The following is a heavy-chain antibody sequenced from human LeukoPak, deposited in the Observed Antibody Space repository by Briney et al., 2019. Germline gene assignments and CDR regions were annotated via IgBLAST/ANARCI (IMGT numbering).Heavy chain of an antibody. Sequence: SETLSLTCTVSGGSISSYYWSWIRQPAGKGLEWIGRIYTSGSTNYNPSLKSRVTISVDTSKNQFSLKLSSVTAADTAVYYCAKGGLYYYGSGSQKPFDYWGQGTLVTVSS. V-gene: IGHV4-4*07. CDR2: IYTSGST. D-gene: IGHD3-10*01. CDR1: GGSISSYY. J-gene: IGHJ4*02. CDR3: AKGGLYYYGSGSQKPFDY.